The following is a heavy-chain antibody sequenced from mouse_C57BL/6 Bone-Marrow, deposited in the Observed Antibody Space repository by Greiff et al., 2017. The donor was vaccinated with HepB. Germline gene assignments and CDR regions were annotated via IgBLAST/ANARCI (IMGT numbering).Heavy chain of an antibody. J-gene: IGHJ4*01. V-gene: IGHV1-66*01. CDR1: GYSFTSYY. CDR3: ARGRAMDY. Sequence: QVQLKESGPELVKPGASVKISCKASGYSFTSYYIHWVKQRPGQGLEWIGWIYPGSGNTKYNEKFKGKATLTADTSSSTAYMQLSSLTSEDSAVYYCARGRAMDYWGQGTSVTVSS. CDR2: IYPGSGNT.